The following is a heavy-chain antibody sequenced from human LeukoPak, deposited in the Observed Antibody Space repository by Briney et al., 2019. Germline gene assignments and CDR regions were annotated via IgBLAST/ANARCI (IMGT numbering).Heavy chain of an antibody. Sequence: ASVKVSCKASGYTFTSYYMHWVRQAPGQGLEWMGIIDPSGGSTSYAQKFQGRVTMTRDTSTSTVYMELSSLRSEDTAVYYCARAVTDIAAAGTFYFDYWGQGTLVTVSS. V-gene: IGHV1-46*01. CDR1: GYTFTSYY. CDR3: ARAVTDIAAAGTFYFDY. J-gene: IGHJ4*02. D-gene: IGHD6-13*01. CDR2: IDPSGGST.